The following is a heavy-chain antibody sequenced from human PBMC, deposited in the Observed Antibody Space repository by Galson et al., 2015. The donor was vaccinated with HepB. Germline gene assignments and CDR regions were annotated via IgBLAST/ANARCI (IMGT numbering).Heavy chain of an antibody. V-gene: IGHV1-24*01. CDR3: AKAPVTNNWFPPLDS. CDR1: GYSLNELS. Sequence: SVKVSCKVSGYSLNELSIHWVRQGPGKGLEWMGGFDPAEGKTIYAKNFRGRLTMTEDTSTDTAYMKLSSLRSEDTAIYYCAKAPVTNNWFPPLDSWGQGTLVTVSS. CDR2: FDPAEGKT. J-gene: IGHJ4*02. D-gene: IGHD3-10*01.